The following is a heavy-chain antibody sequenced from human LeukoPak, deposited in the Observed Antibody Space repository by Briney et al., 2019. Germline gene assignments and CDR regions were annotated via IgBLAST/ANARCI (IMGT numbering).Heavy chain of an antibody. V-gene: IGHV3-23*01. Sequence: GGSLRLSCAASGFTFSSYAMSWVRQPPGQGLEWVSTISASGGATYYADSVKGRFTISRDNSKNTLYPQVNSLRPEDTAVYYCAGYFCSGGSCYRYFDYWGQGTLVTVSS. J-gene: IGHJ4*02. CDR1: GFTFSSYA. CDR2: ISASGGAT. D-gene: IGHD2-15*01. CDR3: AGYFCSGGSCYRYFDY.